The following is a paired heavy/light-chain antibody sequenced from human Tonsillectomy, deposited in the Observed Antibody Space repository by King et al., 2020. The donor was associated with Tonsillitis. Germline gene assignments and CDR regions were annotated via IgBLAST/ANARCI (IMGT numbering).Light chain of an antibody. CDR1: SSDVGNYNY. Sequence: QSALTQPRSVSGSPGQSVTISCTGNSSDVGNYNYVSWYQQYPGKAPKLMIHDVSERPSGVPDRFSGSKSGNTASLTISGLQAEDEADYYCSSYAGSYTYVFGTGTKVTVL. J-gene: IGLJ1*01. CDR3: SSYAGSYTYV. V-gene: IGLV2-11*01. CDR2: DVS.
Heavy chain of an antibody. D-gene: IGHD3-9*01. Sequence: QEQLVESGGGVVQPGRSLRLSCAASGFTFSRYGMHWVRQAPGKGLEWVAVIWYGGRNENYADSVKGRVTISRDNSKNTLYLQMNSLRAEDTAVYFCARDRDTISDDYYYYYMDVWGKGTTVTVSS. CDR2: IWYGGRNE. V-gene: IGHV3-33*01. CDR1: GFTFSRYG. CDR3: ARDRDTISDDYYYYYMDV. J-gene: IGHJ6*03.